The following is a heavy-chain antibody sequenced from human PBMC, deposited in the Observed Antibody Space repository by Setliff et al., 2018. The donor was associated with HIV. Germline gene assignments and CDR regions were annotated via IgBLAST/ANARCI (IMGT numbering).Heavy chain of an antibody. CDR2: IYYSGST. J-gene: IGHJ6*02. Sequence: PSETLSLTCTVSGDSISSYYWSWIRQPPGKGLEWIGYIYYSGSTSYNPSLKSRVTISVDTPKNQFSLKLSSVTAADTAVYYCARGGDYNYYGMDVWGQGTTVTVSS. V-gene: IGHV4-59*01. CDR3: ARGGDYNYYGMDV. CDR1: GDSISSYY. D-gene: IGHD4-17*01.